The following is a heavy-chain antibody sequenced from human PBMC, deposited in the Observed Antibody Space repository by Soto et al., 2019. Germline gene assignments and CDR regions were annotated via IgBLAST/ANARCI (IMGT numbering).Heavy chain of an antibody. D-gene: IGHD2-15*01. Sequence: GASLKVSCKASGFTFTSSAVQWVRQARGQCLEWIGWIVVGSGNTNYAPKFQERVTITRDMSTRTAYMELSSLRSEDTAVYSCAADHCSGGSCYSFDYWGPRTLVTVSS. J-gene: IGHJ4*02. CDR3: AADHCSGGSCYSFDY. V-gene: IGHV1-58*01. CDR1: GFTFTSSA. CDR2: IVVGSGNT.